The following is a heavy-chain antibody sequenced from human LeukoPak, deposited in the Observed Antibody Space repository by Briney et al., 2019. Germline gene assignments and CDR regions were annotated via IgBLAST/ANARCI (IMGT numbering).Heavy chain of an antibody. CDR3: ARVGQLAFDY. D-gene: IGHD2-2*01. CDR2: LYASGST. CDR1: GGSISSGNYY. J-gene: IGHJ4*02. Sequence: SQTLSLTCSVSGGSISSGNYYWSWIRQPAGKGLEWIGRLYASGSTYYNPSLKSRVTISADTSKNQFSLKLSSVTAADTAVYYCARVGQLAFDYWGQGTLVTVSS. V-gene: IGHV4-61*02.